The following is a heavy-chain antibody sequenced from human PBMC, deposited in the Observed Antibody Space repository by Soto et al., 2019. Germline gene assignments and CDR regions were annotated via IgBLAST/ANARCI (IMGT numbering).Heavy chain of an antibody. V-gene: IGHV4-34*01. CDR1: GGSFSGYY. CDR2: INHSGST. J-gene: IGHJ6*03. Sequence: SETLSLTCAVYGGSFSGYYWSWIRQPPGKGLEWIGEINHSGSTNYNPSLKSRVTISVDTSKNQFSLKLSSVTAADTAVYYCASIAARQGYYYYYMDVWGKGTTVTVSS. D-gene: IGHD6-6*01. CDR3: ASIAARQGYYYYYMDV.